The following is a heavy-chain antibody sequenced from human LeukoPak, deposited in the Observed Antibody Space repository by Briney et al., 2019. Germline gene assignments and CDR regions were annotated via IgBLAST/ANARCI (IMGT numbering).Heavy chain of an antibody. CDR1: GYIFTPHH. Sequence: ASVKVSCKTSGYIFTPHHIHWMRQAPGQGLELLGWVSAANNPEYSQKFQGRVVITRDASATTFYLELNGLRSEDTAEYFCAMSVEMPPIPSFDYWGQGTLVTVSS. D-gene: IGHD5-24*01. CDR3: AMSVEMPPIPSFDY. J-gene: IGHJ4*02. V-gene: IGHV1-3*01. CDR2: VSAANNP.